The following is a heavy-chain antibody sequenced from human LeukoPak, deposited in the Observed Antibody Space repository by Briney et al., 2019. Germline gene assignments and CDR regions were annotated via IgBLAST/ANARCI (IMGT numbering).Heavy chain of an antibody. CDR3: ARGGAAAGLLYYYYGMDV. V-gene: IGHV4-59*01. CDR1: GGSISNYY. CDR2: IYYSGST. D-gene: IGHD6-13*01. Sequence: SETLSLTCTVSGGSISNYYWSWIRQPPGKGLEWIGYIYYSGSTNYNPSLKSRVTISVDTSKNQFSLKLSSVTAADTAVYYCARGGAAAGLLYYYYGMDVWGQGTTVTVSS. J-gene: IGHJ6*02.